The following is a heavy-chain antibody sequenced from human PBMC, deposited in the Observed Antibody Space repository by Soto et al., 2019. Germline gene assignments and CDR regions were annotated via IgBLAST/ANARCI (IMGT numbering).Heavy chain of an antibody. V-gene: IGHV3-74*01. CDR1: GFTFSSYW. CDR3: ARDLSPGRYDFWSGYPGPVDY. CDR2: INSDGSST. D-gene: IGHD3-3*01. J-gene: IGHJ4*02. Sequence: GSLRLSCAASGFTFSSYWMHWVRQAPGKGLVWVSRINSDGSSTSYADSVKGRFTISRDNAKNTLYLQMNSLRAEDTAVYYYARDLSPGRYDFWSGYPGPVDYWGQGTLVTVSS.